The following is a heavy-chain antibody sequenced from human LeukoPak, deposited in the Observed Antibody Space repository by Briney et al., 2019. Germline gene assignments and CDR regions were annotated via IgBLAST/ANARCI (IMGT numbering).Heavy chain of an antibody. D-gene: IGHD3-3*01. CDR1: GGSFIGYY. CDR3: ARVPLRFLEPFDY. Sequence: SETLSLTCAVYGGSFIGYYWSWLRQPPGKGLEGIGEINHSGGANYNPSLKSRVTISADTSKSQFSLKLGSVTAADTAVYYCARVPLRFLEPFDYWGQGTLVTVSS. CDR2: INHSGGA. J-gene: IGHJ4*02. V-gene: IGHV4-34*01.